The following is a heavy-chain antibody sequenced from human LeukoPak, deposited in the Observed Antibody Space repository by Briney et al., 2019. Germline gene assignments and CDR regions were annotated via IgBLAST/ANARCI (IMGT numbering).Heavy chain of an antibody. CDR2: IYYSGST. J-gene: IGHJ5*02. Sequence: PSETLSLTCTVSGGSISSYYWSWIRQPPGKGLEWIGYIYYSGSTNYNPSLKSRVTISVDTSKNQFSLKLSSVTAADTAVYYCASGYYDMGDNWFDPWGQGTLVTVSA. CDR3: ASGYYDMGDNWFDP. D-gene: IGHD3-9*01. V-gene: IGHV4-59*01. CDR1: GGSISSYY.